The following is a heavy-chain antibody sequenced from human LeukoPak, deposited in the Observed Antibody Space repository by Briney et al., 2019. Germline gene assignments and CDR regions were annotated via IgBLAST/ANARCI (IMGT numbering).Heavy chain of an antibody. CDR2: IFYTGST. Sequence: PSETLSLTCIVSGGSINSYYWSWIRQPPGKGLEWIGYIFYTGSTNYNPSLKSRVTVSVDTSKNQLSLKLSSVAPADTAVYYCARARVPYAYYFDSWGQGALVTVSS. CDR3: ARARVPYAYYFDS. J-gene: IGHJ4*02. CDR1: GGSINSYY. D-gene: IGHD2-2*01. V-gene: IGHV4-59*01.